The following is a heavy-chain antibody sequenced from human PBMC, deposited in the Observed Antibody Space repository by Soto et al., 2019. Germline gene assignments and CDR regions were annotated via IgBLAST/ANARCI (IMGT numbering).Heavy chain of an antibody. D-gene: IGHD1-1*01. J-gene: IGHJ6*02. CDR3: ASDKQLPHGACIFYYYFGMDV. CDR1: GFTFSSYT. Sequence: EVQVVESGGGLVKPGGSLRLSCAASGFTFSSYTMNWVRQAPGKGLEWVSYISSSSTYIYYADSLKGQFTISRDNAKISLYLQLNSRRAEYSAVYHGASDKQLPHGACIFYYYFGMDVRGQATTVTVSS. V-gene: IGHV3-21*01. CDR2: ISSSSTYI.